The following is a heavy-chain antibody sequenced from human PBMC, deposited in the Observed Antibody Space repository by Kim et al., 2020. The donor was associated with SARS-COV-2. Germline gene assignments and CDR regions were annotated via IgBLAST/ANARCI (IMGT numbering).Heavy chain of an antibody. Sequence: SETLSLTCTVSGGSISSGDYYWSWIRQPPGKGLEWIGYIYYSGSTYYNPSLKSRVTISVDTSKNQFSLKLSSVTAADTAVYYCASAILVVGARFDPWGQGTLVTVSS. CDR1: GGSISSGDYY. CDR3: ASAILVVGARFDP. D-gene: IGHD1-26*01. CDR2: IYYSGST. J-gene: IGHJ5*02. V-gene: IGHV4-30-4*01.